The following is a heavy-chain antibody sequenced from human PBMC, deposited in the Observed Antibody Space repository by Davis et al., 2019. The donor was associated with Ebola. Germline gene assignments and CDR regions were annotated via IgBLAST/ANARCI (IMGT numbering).Heavy chain of an antibody. D-gene: IGHD3-22*01. Sequence: LRLSCTVSGGSISRRGSYWTWIRQHPGKGLEWIGYIYYSGSTYYKPSLKSRVTISLDTSKNQFSLNLYSVTAADTAVYYCARDLRYDSSGYDYYFYMDVWGKGTTVTVSS. J-gene: IGHJ6*03. CDR3: ARDLRYDSSGYDYYFYMDV. CDR1: GGSISRRGSY. V-gene: IGHV4-31*03. CDR2: IYYSGST.